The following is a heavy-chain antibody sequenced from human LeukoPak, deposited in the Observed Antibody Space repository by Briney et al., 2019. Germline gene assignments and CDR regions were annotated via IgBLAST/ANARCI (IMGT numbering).Heavy chain of an antibody. J-gene: IGHJ3*02. CDR2: INHSGST. CDR1: GGSFSGYY. V-gene: IGHV4-34*01. Sequence: PSETLSLTCAVYGGSFSGYYWSWIRQPPGKGLEWIGEINHSGSTNYNPSLKSRVTISVDTSKNQFSLKLSSVTAADTAVYYCARDRYYDSSGGDAFDIWGQGTMVTVSS. CDR3: ARDRYYDSSGGDAFDI. D-gene: IGHD3-22*01.